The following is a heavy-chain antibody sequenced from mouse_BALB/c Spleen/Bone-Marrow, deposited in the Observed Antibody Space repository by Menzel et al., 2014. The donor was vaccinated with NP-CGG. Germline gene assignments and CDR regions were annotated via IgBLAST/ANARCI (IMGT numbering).Heavy chain of an antibody. Sequence: EVHLQQSGPELVKPGASVKMSCKASGYTFTSYVMHWVKQKPGQGLEWIGYINPYNDGTKYNEKFKGKATLTSDKSSSTAYMELSSLTSEDSAVYYCARGGYGNVYYAMDYWGQGTSVTVSS. D-gene: IGHD2-10*02. CDR2: INPYNDGT. J-gene: IGHJ4*01. CDR1: GYTFTSYV. CDR3: ARGGYGNVYYAMDY. V-gene: IGHV1-14*01.